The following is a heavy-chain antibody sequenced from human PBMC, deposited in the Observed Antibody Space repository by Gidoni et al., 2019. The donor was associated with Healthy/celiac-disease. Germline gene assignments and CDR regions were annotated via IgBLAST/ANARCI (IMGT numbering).Heavy chain of an antibody. CDR2: IIGSGGST. D-gene: IGHD3-9*01. CDR1: GFTFSSYA. Sequence: EVQLLESGGGLVQPGGSLRRSWAASGFTFSSYAMSWVRQAPGKGLEWVSAIIGSGGSTYYADSVKGRFTISRDNSKNTLYLQMNSLRAEDTAVYYCARSGDYDILTGYYYYYMDVWGKGTTVTVSS. J-gene: IGHJ6*03. V-gene: IGHV3-23*01. CDR3: ARSGDYDILTGYYYYYMDV.